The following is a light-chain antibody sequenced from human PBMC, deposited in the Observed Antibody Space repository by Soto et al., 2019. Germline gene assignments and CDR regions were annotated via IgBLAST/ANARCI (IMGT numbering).Light chain of an antibody. CDR3: QVWDTSSDLLYV. CDR2: DDS. J-gene: IGLJ1*01. Sequence: SYALTQPPSVSVAPGQTARLTCGGNNIGSKTVHWYQQTPGQAPVLVVYDDSARPSGTPDRFSGSNSGNTATLTISRVEAGDEADYYCQVWDTSSDLLYVFGTGTKVTVL. CDR1: NIGSKT. V-gene: IGLV3-21*02.